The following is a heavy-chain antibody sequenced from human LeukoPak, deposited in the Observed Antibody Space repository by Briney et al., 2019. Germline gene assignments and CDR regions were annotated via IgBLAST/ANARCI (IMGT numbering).Heavy chain of an antibody. Sequence: ASVKVSCKPSGYTFSDYGITWVRQAPGQGIEWMAWISGYNGNTNYAESLQGRVTMTIDTSTSTAYMDLRSLRSDDTAVYYCARVGLVDNEYGFYFYMDVWGKGTTVIVSS. V-gene: IGHV1-18*01. CDR3: ARVGLVDNEYGFYFYMDV. D-gene: IGHD4/OR15-4a*01. CDR1: GYTFSDYG. CDR2: ISGYNGNT. J-gene: IGHJ6*03.